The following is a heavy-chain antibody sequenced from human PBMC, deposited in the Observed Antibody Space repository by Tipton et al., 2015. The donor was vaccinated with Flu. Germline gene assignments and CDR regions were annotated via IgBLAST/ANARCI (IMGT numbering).Heavy chain of an antibody. Sequence: QVQLVQSGAEVKKPGAPVKVSCKASGYTFTGYYMHWVRQAPGQGLEWMGWINPNSGGTNYAQKFQGRVTMTRDTSISTAYMELSRLRSDDTAVYYCARVRVRPDPYYYGMDVWGQGTTVNVSS. CDR1: GYTFTGYY. CDR2: INPNSGGT. J-gene: IGHJ6*02. D-gene: IGHD2-2*01. CDR3: ARVRVRPDPYYYGMDV. V-gene: IGHV1-2*02.